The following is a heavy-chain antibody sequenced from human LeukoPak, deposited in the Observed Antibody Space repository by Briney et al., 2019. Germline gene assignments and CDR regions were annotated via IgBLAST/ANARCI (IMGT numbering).Heavy chain of an antibody. J-gene: IGHJ6*03. CDR3: ARAFYPGYYSYMAV. Sequence: SETLSLTCTVSGGSISPYYWSWIRQPPGKGLEWFGYIYYSGSTNYNPSLKSRVTISVDTSMNQFSLKLSSVPAADTAVYYCARAFYPGYYSYMAVWGKGTTVTVSS. D-gene: IGHD3-3*02. CDR2: IYYSGST. V-gene: IGHV4-59*01. CDR1: GGSISPYY.